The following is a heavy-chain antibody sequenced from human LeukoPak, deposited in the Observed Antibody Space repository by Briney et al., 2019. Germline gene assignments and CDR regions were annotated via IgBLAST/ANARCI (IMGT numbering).Heavy chain of an antibody. Sequence: PGGSLRLSCAASGFTFSSYAMSWVRQAPGKGLEWVSAISGSGGSTYYADSVKGRFTISRDNSKNTLYLHMNSLRAEDTAVYYCAKDTAFYGDFPGFDYWGQGTLVTVSS. J-gene: IGHJ4*02. CDR3: AKDTAFYGDFPGFDY. V-gene: IGHV3-23*01. D-gene: IGHD4-17*01. CDR2: ISGSGGST. CDR1: GFTFSSYA.